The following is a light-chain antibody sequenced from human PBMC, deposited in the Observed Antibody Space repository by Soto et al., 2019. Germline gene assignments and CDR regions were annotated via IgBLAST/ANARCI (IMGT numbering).Light chain of an antibody. CDR3: QQYYSYPLYT. Sequence: AIRMTQSPSSLSASTGDRVTITCRASQGISSYLVWYQQKPGKAPKLLIYAASTLQSGVPSRFSGSGSGTDFTLTISCLQSEDFATYYCQQYYSYPLYTFGQGTKVDIK. J-gene: IGKJ2*01. CDR2: AAS. CDR1: QGISSY. V-gene: IGKV1-8*01.